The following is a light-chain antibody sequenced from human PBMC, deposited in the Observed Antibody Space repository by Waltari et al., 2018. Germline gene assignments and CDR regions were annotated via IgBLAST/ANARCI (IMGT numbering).Light chain of an antibody. CDR3: GTWDSSLSAVI. J-gene: IGLJ2*01. V-gene: IGLV1-51*02. CDR2: EDN. CDR1: SSNIGSYY. Sequence: QSVLPQPPSVSAAPAQKVTISCSGSSSNIGSYYVSWYQQPPVPAPKLLIFEDNKRPSAIPGRFSGSKFGTSATLGITGLQTGDEADYYCGTWDSSLSAVIFGGGTKLTAL.